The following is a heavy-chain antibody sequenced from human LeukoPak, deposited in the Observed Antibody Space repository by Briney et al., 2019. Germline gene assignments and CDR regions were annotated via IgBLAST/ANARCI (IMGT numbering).Heavy chain of an antibody. CDR3: AKLLGTATTYDS. Sequence: GGSLRLSCEASGFTFSGNWMSWVRQAPGKGLEWVASINPDGSQKLYVDSVKGRFTISRDNTKSSLYLQMSSLGAEDTAMYYCAKLLGTATTYDSWGQGTRVTVSS. J-gene: IGHJ4*02. D-gene: IGHD5-24*01. CDR2: INPDGSQK. V-gene: IGHV3-7*01. CDR1: GFTFSGNW.